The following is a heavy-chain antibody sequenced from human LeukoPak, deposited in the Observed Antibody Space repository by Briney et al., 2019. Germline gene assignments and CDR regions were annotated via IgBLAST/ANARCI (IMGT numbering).Heavy chain of an antibody. CDR2: ISWNSGSI. D-gene: IGHD2-15*01. J-gene: IGHJ4*02. V-gene: IGHV3-9*01. CDR3: AKDVDPRCSGGSCLHTPFDY. CDR1: GFTFDDYA. Sequence: GGSLRLSCAASGFTFDDYAMHWVRQAPGKGLEWVSGISWNSGSIGYADSVKGRFTISRDNAKNSLYLQMNSLRAEDTALYYCAKDVDPRCSGGSCLHTPFDYWGQGTLVTVSS.